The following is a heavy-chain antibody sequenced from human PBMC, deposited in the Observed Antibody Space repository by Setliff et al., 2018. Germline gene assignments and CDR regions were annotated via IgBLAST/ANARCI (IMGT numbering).Heavy chain of an antibody. CDR1: GFIFSDYH. D-gene: IGHD3-9*01. J-gene: IGHJ6*02. V-gene: IGHV3-11*01. CDR2: ISGSGNTI. Sequence: GGSLRLSCVPSGFIFSDYHMSWIRQAPGKGLDWVAYISGSGNTIYYADSVKGRFTISRDNSKNTLYLQMNSLRAEDTAVYYCAKHGAYNDFLTGYNFYYDMDVWGQGTTVTVSS. CDR3: AKHGAYNDFLTGYNFYYDMDV.